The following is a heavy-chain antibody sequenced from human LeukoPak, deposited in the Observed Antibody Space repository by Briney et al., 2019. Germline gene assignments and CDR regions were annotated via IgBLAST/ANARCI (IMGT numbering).Heavy chain of an antibody. CDR1: GGSISSYY. CDR3: AREVFCSGGSCYSSYWSDP. CDR2: IYTTGST. Sequence: NPSETLSLTCTVSGGSISSYYWSWIRQPAGKGLEWIGRIYTTGSTNYNPSLKSRVTISVDTSKNQFSLKLSSVTAADTAVYYCAREVFCSGGSCYSSYWSDPWGQGTLVTVSS. J-gene: IGHJ5*02. D-gene: IGHD2-15*01. V-gene: IGHV4-4*07.